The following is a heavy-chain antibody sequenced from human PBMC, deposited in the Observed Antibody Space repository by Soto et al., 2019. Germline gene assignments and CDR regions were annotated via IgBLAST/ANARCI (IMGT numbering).Heavy chain of an antibody. D-gene: IGHD3-22*01. V-gene: IGHV2-5*02. Sequence: QITLKESGPTLVKPTQTLTLTCTFSGFSLSTSGVGVGWIRQPPGKALEWLALIYWDDDKRYSPSLKSRFTNAQHXXQXQXXHHMTNIDPVDPSTYYYAHTSYYDSSGSYYYAFDIWGQGTMVTVSS. CDR2: IYWDDDK. J-gene: IGHJ3*02. CDR3: AHTSYYDSSGSYYYAFDI. CDR1: GFSLSTSGVG.